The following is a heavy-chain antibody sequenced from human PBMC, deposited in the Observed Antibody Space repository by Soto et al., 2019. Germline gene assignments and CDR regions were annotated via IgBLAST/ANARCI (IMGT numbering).Heavy chain of an antibody. CDR3: PRDPPPPDY. CDR2: ISVYNGNT. V-gene: IGHV1-18*01. Sequence: QVQLVQSGAEVKKPGASVKVSCKASGYTFASYAISWMRQAPGQGLERMGWISVYNGNTNYAQKRQGRVTMTTATSPSTAYIELRSLRSYDTSVYYCPRDPPPPDYLGQGTPVTVSS. J-gene: IGHJ4*02. CDR1: GYTFASYA.